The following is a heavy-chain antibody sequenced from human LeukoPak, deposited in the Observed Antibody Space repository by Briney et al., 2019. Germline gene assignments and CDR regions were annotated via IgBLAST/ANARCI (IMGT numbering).Heavy chain of an antibody. CDR3: ARDSPYSSANWFDP. CDR2: ISYDGSNK. CDR1: GFTLSSYA. D-gene: IGHD6-25*01. J-gene: IGHJ5*02. Sequence: GGSLRLSCAASGFTLSSYAMHWVRQAPGKGLEGVAVISYDGSNKYYADSVKGRYTISRDNSKNTLYLQMNSLRAEDTAVYYCARDSPYSSANWFDPWGQGTLVTVSS. V-gene: IGHV3-30-3*01.